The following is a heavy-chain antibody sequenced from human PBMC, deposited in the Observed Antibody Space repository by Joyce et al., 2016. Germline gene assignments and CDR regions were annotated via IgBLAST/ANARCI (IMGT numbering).Heavy chain of an antibody. D-gene: IGHD2/OR15-2a*01. V-gene: IGHV1-69*04. CDR2: IIPIVGVA. CDR1: GGNFYGDT. J-gene: IGHJ3*02. CDR3: TRGRIEYSKTFNAYDI. Sequence: VQLVPSGAEVKKPGSSVKVSCKVSGGNFYGDTIAWVRQAPGQGLEWMGRIIPIVGVANYARKFRGRGALTADKSTATAYLELNSLRLDDTAMFCCTRGRIEYSKTFNAYDIWGQGTMVTVSS.